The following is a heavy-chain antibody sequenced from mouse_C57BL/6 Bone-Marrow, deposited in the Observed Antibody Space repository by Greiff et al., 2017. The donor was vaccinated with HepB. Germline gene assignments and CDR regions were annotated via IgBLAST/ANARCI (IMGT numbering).Heavy chain of an antibody. CDR3: ARPLTGKGAWFAY. V-gene: IGHV1-55*01. CDR1: GYTFTSYW. J-gene: IGHJ3*01. CDR2: IYPGSGST. Sequence: QVQLKQPGAELVKPGASVKMSCKASGYTFTSYWITWVKQRPGQGLEWIGDIYPGSGSTNYNEKFKSKATLTVDTSSSTAYMQLSSLTSEDSAVYYCARPLTGKGAWFAYWGQGTLVTVSA. D-gene: IGHD4-1*01.